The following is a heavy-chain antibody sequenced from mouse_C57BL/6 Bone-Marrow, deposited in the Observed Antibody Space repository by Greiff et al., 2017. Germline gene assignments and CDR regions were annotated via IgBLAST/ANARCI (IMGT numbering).Heavy chain of an antibody. J-gene: IGHJ4*01. CDR1: GYAFTNYL. D-gene: IGHD2-3*01. CDR3: ARRLLPYAMDY. V-gene: IGHV1-54*01. CDR2: IIPGSCGT. Sequence: VQLQQSGAELVRPGTSVKVSCKASGYAFTNYLIEWVKQSPGQGLEWIGVIIPGSCGTNYTEKLKGKATLTADKSSSTAYMQLSSLTSEDSAVYFCARRLLPYAMDYWGQGTSVTVSS.